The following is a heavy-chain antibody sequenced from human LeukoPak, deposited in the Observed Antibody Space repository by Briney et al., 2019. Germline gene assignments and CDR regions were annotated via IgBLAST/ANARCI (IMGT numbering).Heavy chain of an antibody. D-gene: IGHD3-3*01. CDR3: ARDTPDYYDFWSGRPKYDY. CDR2: ISAYNGNT. V-gene: IGHV1-18*01. CDR1: GYTFTSYG. Sequence: ASVKVSCKASGYTFTSYGISWVRRAPGQGLEWMGWISAYNGNTNYAQKLQGRVTMTTDTSTSTAYMELRSLRSDDTAVYYCARDTPDYYDFWSGRPKYDYWGQGTLVTVSS. J-gene: IGHJ4*02.